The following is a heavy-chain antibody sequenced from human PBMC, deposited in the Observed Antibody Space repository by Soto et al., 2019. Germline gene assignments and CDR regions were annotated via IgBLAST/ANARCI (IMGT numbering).Heavy chain of an antibody. CDR1: GYTFTSYG. D-gene: IGHD3-3*01. CDR2: ISAYNGNT. CDR3: ARVSPWDYDFWSGYYTDYYYYGMDV. Sequence: ASVKVSCKASGYTFTSYGISWVRQAPGQGLEWMGWISAYNGNTNYAQKLQGRVTMTTDTSTSTAYMELRSLRSDDTAVYYCARVSPWDYDFWSGYYTDYYYYGMDVWGQGTTVTVSS. J-gene: IGHJ6*02. V-gene: IGHV1-18*01.